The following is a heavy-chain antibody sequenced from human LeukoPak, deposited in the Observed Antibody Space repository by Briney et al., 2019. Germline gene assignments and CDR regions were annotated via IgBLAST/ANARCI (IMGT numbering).Heavy chain of an antibody. CDR2: IWYDGSNK. D-gene: IGHD3-10*01. V-gene: IGHV3-33*08. J-gene: IGHJ4*02. CDR1: GFTFSSYG. Sequence: QTGGSLRLSCAASGFTFSSYGMHWVRQAPGKGLEWVAVIWYDGSNKYYADSVKGRFTISRDNSKNTLYLQMNSLRAEDTAVYYCARDGAPYGSGSHSLDYWGQGTLVTVSS. CDR3: ARDGAPYGSGSHSLDY.